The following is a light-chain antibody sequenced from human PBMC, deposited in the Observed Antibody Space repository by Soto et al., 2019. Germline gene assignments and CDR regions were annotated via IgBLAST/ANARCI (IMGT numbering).Light chain of an antibody. CDR2: GAS. V-gene: IGKV3-20*01. J-gene: IGKJ1*01. Sequence: EIVLTQSPGTLSLSPGERATLSCRASQSVRSSYLAWYQQKRGQAPMLLIYGASSRATGSPDRFSGSGSGTDFTITISRLQTEDFGVYICKQYGSSPTFGQGTKVEIK. CDR3: KQYGSSPT. CDR1: QSVRSSY.